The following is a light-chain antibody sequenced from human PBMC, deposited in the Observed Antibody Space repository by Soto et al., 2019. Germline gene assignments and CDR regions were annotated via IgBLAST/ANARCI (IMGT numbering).Light chain of an antibody. CDR2: GAS. CDR1: QSVSSN. J-gene: IGKJ1*01. V-gene: IGKV3-15*01. CDR3: QQYNNWPRT. Sequence: EIVMTQSPATLSVSPGERATLSCRDSQSVSSNLAWYHQKPGQAPRLLIYGASTRATGIPARFSGSRSGTEFTLTISSLQSEDFAVYYCQQYNNWPRTFGQGTKVEIK.